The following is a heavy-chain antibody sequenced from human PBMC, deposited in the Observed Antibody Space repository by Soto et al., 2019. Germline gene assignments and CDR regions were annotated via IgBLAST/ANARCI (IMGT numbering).Heavy chain of an antibody. V-gene: IGHV1-69*13. CDR2: IIPIFGTA. Sequence: SVKVSCKASGGTLSSYAISWVRQAPGQGLEWMGGIIPIFGTANYAQKFQGRVTITADESTSTAYMELSSLRSEDTAVYYCARSKVPAAISHYYYGMDVWGQGTTVTVSS. CDR1: GGTLSSYA. D-gene: IGHD2-2*01. CDR3: ARSKVPAAISHYYYGMDV. J-gene: IGHJ6*02.